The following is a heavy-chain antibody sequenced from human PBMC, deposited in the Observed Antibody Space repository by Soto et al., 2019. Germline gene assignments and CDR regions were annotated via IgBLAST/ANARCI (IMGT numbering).Heavy chain of an antibody. V-gene: IGHV4-31*03. D-gene: IGHD6-13*01. CDR2: IYYSGRT. CDR3: ASSFGVAAAGPFDY. Sequence: QVQLQESGPGLVKPSQTLSLTCTVSGGSISSGGYYWSWIRPHPGKGLEWIGYIYYSGRTYYNPALKSRVTISVDTSKNQFSLKLSSVTAADTAGYYCASSFGVAAAGPFDYWGQGTLVTVSS. CDR1: GGSISSGGYY. J-gene: IGHJ4*02.